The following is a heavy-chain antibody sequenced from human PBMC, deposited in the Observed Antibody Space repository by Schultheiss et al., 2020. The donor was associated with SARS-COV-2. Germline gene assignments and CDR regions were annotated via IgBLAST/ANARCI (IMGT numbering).Heavy chain of an antibody. V-gene: IGHV4-59*12. D-gene: IGHD2-15*01. CDR1: GGSFSGYY. CDR3: ASTSDIVVAVATT. CDR2: IYYSGST. Sequence: SETLSLTCAVYGGSFSGYYWSWIRQPPGKGLEWIGYIYYSGSTYYNPSLKSRVTISVDTSKNQFSLKLSSVTAADTAVYYCASTSDIVVAVATTWGQGTLVTVSS. J-gene: IGHJ1*01.